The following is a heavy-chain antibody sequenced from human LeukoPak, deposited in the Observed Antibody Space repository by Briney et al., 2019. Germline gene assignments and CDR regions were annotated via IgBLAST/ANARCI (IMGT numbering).Heavy chain of an antibody. CDR1: GGTFSGYA. Sequence: SVKVSCKASGGTFSGYAISWVRQAPGQGLEWMGGIIPIFGTANYAQKFQGRVTITADESTSTAYMELSSLRSEDTAVYYCARDVGYCSGGSCYPEQVWGQGTLVTVSS. D-gene: IGHD2-15*01. CDR2: IIPIFGTA. J-gene: IGHJ4*02. CDR3: ARDVGYCSGGSCYPEQV. V-gene: IGHV1-69*13.